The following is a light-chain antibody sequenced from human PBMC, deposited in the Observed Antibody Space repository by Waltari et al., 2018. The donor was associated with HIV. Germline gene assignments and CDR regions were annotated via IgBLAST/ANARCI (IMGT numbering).Light chain of an antibody. V-gene: IGLV2-18*02. CDR3: SSYRTNNTIV. CDR2: EVK. CDR1: TSDVGAYNR. Sequence: QSVLTQPPSVSASPGQSVNISCTGTTSDVGAYNRVSWYLQAPGTAPKVLMYEVKGRPSGVPDRFAGSKSGTTASLTISGLQADDESDYYCSSYRTNNTIVFGTGTKVTVL. J-gene: IGLJ1*01.